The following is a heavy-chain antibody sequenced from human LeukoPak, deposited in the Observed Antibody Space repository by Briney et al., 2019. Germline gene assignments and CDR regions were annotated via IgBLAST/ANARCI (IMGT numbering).Heavy chain of an antibody. V-gene: IGHV3-74*01. CDR1: GFTFSSYW. CDR2: INSDGSST. D-gene: IGHD5-18*01. J-gene: IGHJ6*02. Sequence: GGSLRLSCAVSGFTFSSYWTHWVRQAPGKGLVWVSRINSDGSSTSYADSVKGRFTISRDNAKNTLYLQMNSLRAEDTAVYYCARDLYSYGSYYYYYGMDVWGQGTTVTVSS. CDR3: ARDLYSYGSYYYYYGMDV.